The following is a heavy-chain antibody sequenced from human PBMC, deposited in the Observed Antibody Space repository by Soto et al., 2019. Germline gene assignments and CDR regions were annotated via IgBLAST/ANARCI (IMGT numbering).Heavy chain of an antibody. CDR2: IYYSGST. CDR3: ARESPGYFNFDY. CDR1: GGSISSGDYY. V-gene: IGHV4-30-4*01. Sequence: SETLSLTCTVSGGSISSGDYYWSWIRQPPGKGLEWIGYIYYSGSTYYNPSLKSRVTISVDTSKNQFSLKLSSVTAADTAVYYCARESPGYFNFDYWGQGTLVTVSS. J-gene: IGHJ4*02. D-gene: IGHD3-9*01.